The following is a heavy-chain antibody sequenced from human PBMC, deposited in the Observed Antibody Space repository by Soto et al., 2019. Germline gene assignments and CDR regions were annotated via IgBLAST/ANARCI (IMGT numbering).Heavy chain of an antibody. CDR2: ISGSGGST. V-gene: IGHV3-23*01. D-gene: IGHD6-6*01. J-gene: IGHJ6*03. Sequence: GGSLRLSCAASGFTFSSCGMSGVRQAPGKGLEWVSGISGSGGSTYYADSVKGRFTISRDNSKNTLYLQMNSLRAEDTAVYYCAKSPSRYSDSSPYYYYMNVWGKGTTVTVSS. CDR3: AKSPSRYSDSSPYYYYMNV. CDR1: GFTFSSCG.